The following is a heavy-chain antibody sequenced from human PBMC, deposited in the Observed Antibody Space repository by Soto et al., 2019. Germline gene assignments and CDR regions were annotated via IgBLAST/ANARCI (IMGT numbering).Heavy chain of an antibody. J-gene: IGHJ4*02. Sequence: SETLSLTCAVSGGSISSGGYSWSWIRQPPGKGLEWIGYIYHSGSTYYNPSLKSRVTISVDRSKNQFSLKLSSVTAADTAVYYCASLLRGYSYGLDYWGQGTLVTVSS. CDR2: IYHSGST. V-gene: IGHV4-30-2*01. CDR1: GGSISSGGYS. CDR3: ASLLRGYSYGLDY. D-gene: IGHD5-18*01.